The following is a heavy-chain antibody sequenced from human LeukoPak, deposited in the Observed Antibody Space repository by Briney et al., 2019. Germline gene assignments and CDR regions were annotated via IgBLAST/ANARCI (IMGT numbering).Heavy chain of an antibody. CDR2: INHSGST. CDR1: GGSFSGYS. CDR3: ARSYAHDY. J-gene: IGHJ4*02. Sequence: LETLSLTCAVYGGSFSGYSWSWIRQPPGKGLEWIGEINHSGSTNYNPSLKSRVTISVDTSKKQFSLKLSSVTAADTAVYYCARSYAHDYWGQGTLVTVSS. D-gene: IGHD2-2*01. V-gene: IGHV4-34*01.